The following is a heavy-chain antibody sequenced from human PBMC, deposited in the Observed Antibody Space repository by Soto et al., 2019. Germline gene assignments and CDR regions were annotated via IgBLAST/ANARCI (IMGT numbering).Heavy chain of an antibody. CDR3: ARMGDIVVVPAAQYYYYYGMDV. CDR2: IIPIFGTA. J-gene: IGHJ6*02. CDR1: GGTFSSYA. Sequence: GASVKVSCKASGGTFSSYAISWVRQAPGQGLEWMGGIIPIFGTANYAQKFQGRVTITADESTSTAYVELSSLRSEDTAVYYCARMGDIVVVPAAQYYYYYGMDVWGQGTTVTVSS. D-gene: IGHD2-2*01. V-gene: IGHV1-69*13.